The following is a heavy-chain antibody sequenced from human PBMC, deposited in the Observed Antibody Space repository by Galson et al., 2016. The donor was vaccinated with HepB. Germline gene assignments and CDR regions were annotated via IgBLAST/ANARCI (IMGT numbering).Heavy chain of an antibody. Sequence: SLRLSCAASGFTFSSYAMHWVRQAPGKGLEGVAVISYDGSNKYYADSVKGRFTISRDNSKNTLYLQMNSLRAEDTAVYYCARVEVDTAMDYYFDYWGQGTLVTVSS. CDR2: ISYDGSNK. J-gene: IGHJ4*02. D-gene: IGHD5-18*01. CDR1: GFTFSSYA. CDR3: ARVEVDTAMDYYFDY. V-gene: IGHV3-30*04.